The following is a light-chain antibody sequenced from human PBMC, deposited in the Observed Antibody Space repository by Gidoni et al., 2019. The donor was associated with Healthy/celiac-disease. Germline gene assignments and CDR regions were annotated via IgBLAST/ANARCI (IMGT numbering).Light chain of an antibody. V-gene: IGLV2-14*03. CDR2: DVS. J-gene: IGLJ2*01. Sequence: QSPLTQPASVSGSPGQSITTSCTGTSSDVGGYNYVSWYQQHPGKAPKLMIYDVSNRPSGVSNRFSGSKSGNPASLTISGLQAEDEDDYYCGSYTSTDTLKFGGGTKLTVL. CDR3: GSYTSTDTLK. CDR1: SSDVGGYNY.